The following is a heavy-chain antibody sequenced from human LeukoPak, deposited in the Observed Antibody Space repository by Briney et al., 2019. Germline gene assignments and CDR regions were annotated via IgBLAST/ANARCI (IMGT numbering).Heavy chain of an antibody. V-gene: IGHV3-48*01. J-gene: IGHJ4*02. CDR2: ISSSSSTI. Sequence: GGSLRLSCAASGFTFSSYSMNWVRQAPGKGLEWVSYISSSSSTIYYADSVKGRFTISRDNAKNSLYLQMNSLRAEDTAVYYCARDLGVGAAGNYFDYWGQGTLVTVSS. CDR1: GFTFSSYS. D-gene: IGHD1-26*01. CDR3: ARDLGVGAAGNYFDY.